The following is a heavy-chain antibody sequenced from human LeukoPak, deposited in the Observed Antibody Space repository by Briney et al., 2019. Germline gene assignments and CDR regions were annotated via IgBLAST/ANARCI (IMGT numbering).Heavy chain of an antibody. V-gene: IGHV3-30*18. CDR2: ISFDASNK. J-gene: IGHJ4*02. CDR3: AKDVDPFGSGSYVEGFDY. Sequence: PGGSLRLSCAASGFPFSSYGMHWVPPAPGKGLGWVAVISFDASNKYYADSVRGRFTISRDNSKNTLYLQMNSLRAEDTAVYYCAKDVDPFGSGSYVEGFDYWGQGTLVTVSS. CDR1: GFPFSSYG. D-gene: IGHD3-10*01.